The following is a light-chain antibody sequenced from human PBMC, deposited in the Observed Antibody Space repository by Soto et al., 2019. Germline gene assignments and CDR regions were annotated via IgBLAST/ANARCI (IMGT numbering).Light chain of an antibody. V-gene: IGKV3-20*01. CDR2: GAS. CDR1: QSVSSSY. Sequence: EIVLTQSPGTLSLSPGERATLSCRASQSVSSSYVAWYQQKPGQAPSLLIYGASSRATGIPDRFSGSGSGTDFTITISRLAPEDFAVYYCQHYGSSLWTFGQGTKVEIK. J-gene: IGKJ1*01. CDR3: QHYGSSLWT.